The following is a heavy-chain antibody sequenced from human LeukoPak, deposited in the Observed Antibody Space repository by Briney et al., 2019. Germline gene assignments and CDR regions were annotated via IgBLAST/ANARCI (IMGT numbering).Heavy chain of an antibody. Sequence: GRSLRLSCAASGFTFSNYGMHWVRQAPGKGLEWVAVIWYDGSNGYYADSVKGRFTISRDNDKNSLYLQMNSLTAEDTAIYYCAREVGGSRAFDVWGQGTMVTVSS. CDR2: IWYDGSNG. V-gene: IGHV3-33*01. CDR3: AREVGGSRAFDV. J-gene: IGHJ3*01. D-gene: IGHD6-13*01. CDR1: GFTFSNYG.